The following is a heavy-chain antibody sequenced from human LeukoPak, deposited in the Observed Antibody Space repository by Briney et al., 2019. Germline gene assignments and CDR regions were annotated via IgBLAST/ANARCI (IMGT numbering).Heavy chain of an antibody. V-gene: IGHV3-7*01. CDR3: AREFPDSTATGPAFDF. J-gene: IGHJ3*01. CDR1: GFSFSRHW. D-gene: IGHD6-13*01. CDR2: MQIDGSKK. Sequence: GGSLRLSCAVSGFSFSRHWMSWVRQAPGKALEWVANMQIDGSKKYYVDSVKCRFIVSRDNTMNSLYLQMNSLRAEDTAMYYCAREFPDSTATGPAFDFWGQGTMVTVSS.